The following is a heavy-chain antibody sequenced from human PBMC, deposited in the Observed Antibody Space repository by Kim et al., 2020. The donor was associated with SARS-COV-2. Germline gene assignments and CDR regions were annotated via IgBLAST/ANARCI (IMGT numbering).Heavy chain of an antibody. V-gene: IGHV1-69*04. J-gene: IGHJ4*02. CDR1: GGTFSSYA. Sequence: SVKVSCKASGGTFSSYAISWVRQAPGQGLEWMGRIIPILGIANYAQKFQGRVTITADKSTSTAYMELSSLRSEDTAVDYCARDPSPEYSSSASFDYWGQGTLVTVSS. CDR3: ARDPSPEYSSSASFDY. CDR2: IIPILGIA. D-gene: IGHD6-6*01.